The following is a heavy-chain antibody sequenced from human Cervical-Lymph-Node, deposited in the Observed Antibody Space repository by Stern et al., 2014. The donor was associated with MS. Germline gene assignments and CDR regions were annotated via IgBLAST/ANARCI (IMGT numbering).Heavy chain of an antibody. CDR3: ARGGRMATMFY. Sequence: VQLVESGPGLVKPSETLSLTCTVAGASFTGYYWSWIRQSPGKGLEWIGYIYSSGSTNYNPPLKSRVNISLDTTKNQFSLKLSAVTAADTAVYYCARGGRMATMFYWGQGNLVTVSS. D-gene: IGHD5-24*01. J-gene: IGHJ4*02. V-gene: IGHV4-59*01. CDR2: IYSSGST. CDR1: GASFTGYY.